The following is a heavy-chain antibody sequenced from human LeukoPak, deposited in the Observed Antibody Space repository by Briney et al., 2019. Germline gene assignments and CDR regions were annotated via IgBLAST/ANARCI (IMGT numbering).Heavy chain of an antibody. D-gene: IGHD1-1*01. J-gene: IGHJ4*02. V-gene: IGHV4-4*07. CDR3: VGNGLPADY. Sequence: SETLSLTCTVSGGSMNSYYWSWIRQPAAKGLEWIGHIYTSGSTNYNPSLKSRVTMSVDTSKHQFSLKLSSVTAADTAVYYCVGNGLPADYWGQGTLVTVSS. CDR1: GGSMNSYY. CDR2: IYTSGST.